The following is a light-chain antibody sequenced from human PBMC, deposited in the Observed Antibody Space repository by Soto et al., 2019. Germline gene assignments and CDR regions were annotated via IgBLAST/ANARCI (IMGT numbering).Light chain of an antibody. CDR1: STDIGAYNY. Sequence: QSALTQPASVSGSPGQSITISCTATSTDIGAYNYVAWYQHHPGRAPRVILYEVNKRPSGVSARFSGSKSVNTASLTISGLQAEDEADYYCSSYTTSNPPWVFGGGTELTVL. CDR2: EVN. V-gene: IGLV2-14*01. CDR3: SSYTTSNPPWV. J-gene: IGLJ3*02.